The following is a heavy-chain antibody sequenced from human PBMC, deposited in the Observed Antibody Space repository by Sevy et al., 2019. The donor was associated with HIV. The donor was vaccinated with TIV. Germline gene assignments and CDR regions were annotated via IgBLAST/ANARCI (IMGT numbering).Heavy chain of an antibody. Sequence: SETLSLTCAVSGGSISSSNWWSWVRQPPGKGLEWIGEIYHSGSTNYNPSLKSRVTISVDKSKNQFSLKLSSVTAADTAVYYCAGGRMDYYGSGSSNWFDPWGQGTLVTVSS. J-gene: IGHJ5*02. CDR2: IYHSGST. D-gene: IGHD3-10*01. V-gene: IGHV4-4*02. CDR3: AGGRMDYYGSGSSNWFDP. CDR1: GGSISSSNW.